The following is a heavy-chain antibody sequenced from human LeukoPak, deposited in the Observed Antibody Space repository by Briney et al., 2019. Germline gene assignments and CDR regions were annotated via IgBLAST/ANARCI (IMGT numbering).Heavy chain of an antibody. CDR2: INPNSGGT. V-gene: IGHV1-2*02. CDR1: GYTFTDYY. D-gene: IGHD3-22*01. CDR3: ARGVSGYFYLFDC. J-gene: IGHJ4*02. Sequence: ASVKVPCKASGYTFTDYYMHWVRQAPGQGLEWMGWINPNSGGTNSAQKFQGRVTMTRDTSISTGYMELSSLRSDDTAVYYCARGVSGYFYLFDCWGQGTLVTVSS.